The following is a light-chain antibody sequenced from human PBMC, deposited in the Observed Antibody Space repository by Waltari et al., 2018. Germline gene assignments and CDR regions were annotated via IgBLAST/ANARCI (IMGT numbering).Light chain of an antibody. Sequence: QSALTQPASVSGSPGQSITISCTGFNSNVGSYNLVSWYQKHPGKAPKLLIYEGNRRASGVSNRFSGSKSDTTASLTLSGLQAEYEADYYCCSNVGSSVFFGGGTKLTVL. CDR1: NSNVGSYNL. V-gene: IGLV2-23*03. CDR3: CSNVGSSVF. J-gene: IGLJ2*01. CDR2: EGN.